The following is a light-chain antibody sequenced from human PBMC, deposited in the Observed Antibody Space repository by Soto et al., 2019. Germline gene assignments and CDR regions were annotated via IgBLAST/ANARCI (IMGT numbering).Light chain of an antibody. V-gene: IGKV3-11*01. Sequence: EIVLTQSPVTLSLSPGERATLSCRASQSVSSSLAWYQQKAGQAPRLLIYDASNRATGIPARFSGSGSGTDFILTISSLEPEDFAFYYCQQRSDWPPRYTFGQGTKLEIK. J-gene: IGKJ2*01. CDR2: DAS. CDR3: QQRSDWPPRYT. CDR1: QSVSSS.